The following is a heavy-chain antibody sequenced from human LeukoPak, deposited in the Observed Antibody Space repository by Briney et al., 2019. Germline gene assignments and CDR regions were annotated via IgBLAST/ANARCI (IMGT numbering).Heavy chain of an antibody. V-gene: IGHV1-2*02. CDR1: GYTFTGYY. D-gene: IGHD6-13*01. Sequence: ASVKVSCKASGYTFTGYYMHWVRQAPGLGLEWMGWINPNSGGTNYAQKFQGRVTMTRDTSISTAYMELNRLRSDDTAVYYCARGRRSWYYFDYWGQGTLVTVSS. CDR2: INPNSGGT. J-gene: IGHJ4*02. CDR3: ARGRRSWYYFDY.